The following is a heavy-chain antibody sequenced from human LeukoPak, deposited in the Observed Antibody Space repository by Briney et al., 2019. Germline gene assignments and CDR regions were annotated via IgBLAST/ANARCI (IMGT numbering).Heavy chain of an antibody. CDR2: IRYDGGNK. CDR1: GFTFSSYG. D-gene: IGHD3-3*01. CDR3: AKNYYDFWSGYPNWFDP. J-gene: IGHJ5*02. Sequence: PGGSLRLSCAASGFTFSSYGMHWVRQAPGKGLEWVAFIRYDGGNKYYADSVKGRFTISRDNSKNTLYLQMNCLRAEDTAVYYCAKNYYDFWSGYPNWFDPWGQGTLVTVSS. V-gene: IGHV3-30*02.